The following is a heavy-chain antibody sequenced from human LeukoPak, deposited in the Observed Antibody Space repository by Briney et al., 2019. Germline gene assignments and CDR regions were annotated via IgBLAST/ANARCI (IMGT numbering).Heavy chain of an antibody. CDR3: ARMNTAMVYFDY. CDR1: GGSITKSSYC. Sequence: SETLSLTCTVPGGSITKSSYCSGWIRQPPGKGLEWIGSIYYSGSTYYNPSLKSRVTISVDTSKNQFSLTLTSVTAADTEVDYCARMNTAMVYFDYWGQGTLVTVSS. V-gene: IGHV4-39*01. CDR2: IYYSGST. D-gene: IGHD5-18*01. J-gene: IGHJ4*02.